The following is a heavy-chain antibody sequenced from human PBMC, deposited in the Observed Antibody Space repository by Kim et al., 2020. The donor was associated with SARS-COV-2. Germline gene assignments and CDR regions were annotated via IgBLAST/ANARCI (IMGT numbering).Heavy chain of an antibody. CDR2: VNRSGDT. D-gene: IGHD5-12*01. V-gene: IGHV4-34*01. J-gene: IGHJ6*03. CDR1: GGSFSGSY. Sequence: SETLSLTCAVSGGSFSGSYWSWIRQSPGKGLEWIGEVNRSGDTKFNPSLQSRVTISVDASKRQFSLRLTSVTAAVTALYYCARGVDPYYYLDVWGKGATVIVS. CDR3: ARGVDPYYYLDV.